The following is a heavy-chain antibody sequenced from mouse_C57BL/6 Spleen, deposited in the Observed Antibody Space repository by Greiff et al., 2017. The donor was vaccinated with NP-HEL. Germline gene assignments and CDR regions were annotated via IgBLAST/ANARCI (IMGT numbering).Heavy chain of an antibody. V-gene: IGHV1-39*01. CDR1: GYSFTDYN. Sequence: EVKLQESGPELVKPGASVKISCKASGYSFTDYNMNWVKQSNGKSLEWIGVINPNYGTTSYNQKFKGKATLTVDQSSSTAYMQLNSLTSEDSAVYYCARRGYGSSSWYFDVWGTGTTVTVSS. J-gene: IGHJ1*03. D-gene: IGHD1-1*01. CDR3: ARRGYGSSSWYFDV. CDR2: INPNYGTT.